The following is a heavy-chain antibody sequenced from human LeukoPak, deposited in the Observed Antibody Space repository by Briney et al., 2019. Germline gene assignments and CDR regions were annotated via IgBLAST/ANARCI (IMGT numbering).Heavy chain of an antibody. J-gene: IGHJ6*02. CDR3: ARDHGSSAYYYYGMDV. V-gene: IGHV1-18*01. D-gene: IGHD3-10*01. CDR2: ISAYNGNT. Sequence: ASVKVSCKASGYTFTSYGISWVRQAPGQGLEWMGWISAYNGNTNYAQKLQGRVTMTTDTSTSTAYMELRSLRYDDTAVYYCARDHGSSAYYYYGMDVWGQGTTVTVSS. CDR1: GYTFTSYG.